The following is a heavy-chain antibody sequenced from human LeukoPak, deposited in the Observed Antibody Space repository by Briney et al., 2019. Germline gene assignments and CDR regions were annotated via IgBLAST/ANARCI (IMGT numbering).Heavy chain of an antibody. CDR3: ARDISIEAHGRGPSFDP. CDR2: INAGNGNT. CDR1: GYTFTSYA. V-gene: IGHV1-3*01. D-gene: IGHD5-12*01. J-gene: IGHJ5*02. Sequence: ASVKVSCKASGYTFTSYAMHWVRQAPGQRLEWMGWINAGNGNTKYSQKFQGRVTITRDTSASTAYMELSSLRSEDTAVYYRARDISIEAHGRGPSFDPWGQGTLVTVSS.